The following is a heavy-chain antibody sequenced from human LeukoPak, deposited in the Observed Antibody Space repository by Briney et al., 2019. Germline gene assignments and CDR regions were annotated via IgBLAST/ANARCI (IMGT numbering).Heavy chain of an antibody. CDR2: IRYDGSNK. Sequence: GGSLRLSCAASGFTFSSYGMRWVRQAPGKGLEWVAFIRYDGSNKYYADSVKGRFTISRDNSKNTLYLQMNSLRAEDTAVYYRAKDGPYCSGGSCYSGRIDYWGQGTLVTVSS. J-gene: IGHJ4*02. D-gene: IGHD2-15*01. V-gene: IGHV3-30*02. CDR3: AKDGPYCSGGSCYSGRIDY. CDR1: GFTFSSYG.